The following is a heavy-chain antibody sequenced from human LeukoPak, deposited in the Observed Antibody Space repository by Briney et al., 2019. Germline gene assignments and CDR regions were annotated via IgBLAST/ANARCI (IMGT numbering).Heavy chain of an antibody. D-gene: IGHD2-21*01. CDR2: INPDSVGT. CDR3: ARDYGPYPGCSWFDP. Sequence: ASVKVSCKTSGYTFAGYYIHWVRQAPGQGPEWMGRINPDSVGTNYAQKFQGRVTMTRDTSISTAYMELDRLTSDDTAVYYCARDYGPYPGCSWFDPWGQGTLVTVSS. J-gene: IGHJ5*02. CDR1: GYTFAGYY. V-gene: IGHV1-2*06.